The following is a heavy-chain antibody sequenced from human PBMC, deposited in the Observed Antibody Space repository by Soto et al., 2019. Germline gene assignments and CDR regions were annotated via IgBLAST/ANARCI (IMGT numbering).Heavy chain of an antibody. CDR2: IFHTGGT. CDR1: SDSIAGENW. CDR3: ARVFSSGSGWMYYFDF. J-gene: IGHJ4*02. V-gene: IGHV4-4*02. D-gene: IGHD6-25*01. Sequence: QVQLQESGPGLVKPSETLSLTCTVSSDSIAGENWWSWVRQPPGMGLEWIGEIFHTGGTNYNPSLKGRVTMEVDKSKNQFSLKLISATAADTAVYYCARVFSSGSGWMYYFDFWGQGTLVSGSS.